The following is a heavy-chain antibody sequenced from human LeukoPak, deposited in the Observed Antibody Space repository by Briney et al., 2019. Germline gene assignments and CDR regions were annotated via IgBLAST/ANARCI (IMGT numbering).Heavy chain of an antibody. V-gene: IGHV1-18*01. CDR2: ISAYNGNT. CDR1: GYTFTSYG. Sequence: ASVKVSCKASGYTFTSYGISWVRPAPGQGLEWMGWISAYNGNTNYAQKLQGRVTMTTDTSTSTAYMELRSLRSDDTAVYYCARATTGTTYYYYGMDVWGQGTTVTVSS. J-gene: IGHJ6*02. D-gene: IGHD1-7*01. CDR3: ARATTGTTYYYYGMDV.